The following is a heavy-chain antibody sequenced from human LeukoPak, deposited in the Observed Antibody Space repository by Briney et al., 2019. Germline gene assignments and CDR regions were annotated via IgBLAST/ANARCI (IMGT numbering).Heavy chain of an antibody. Sequence: PGGSLRLPCAASGFTFSSYGMYWVRQAPGKGLEWVAFIRYDGSNKYYADSVKGRFTISRDNSKNTLYLQMNSLRAEDTAVYYCAVGGGYSSSWHTPFDYWGQGTLVTVSS. CDR2: IRYDGSNK. CDR3: AVGGGYSSSWHTPFDY. CDR1: GFTFSSYG. D-gene: IGHD6-13*01. J-gene: IGHJ4*02. V-gene: IGHV3-30*02.